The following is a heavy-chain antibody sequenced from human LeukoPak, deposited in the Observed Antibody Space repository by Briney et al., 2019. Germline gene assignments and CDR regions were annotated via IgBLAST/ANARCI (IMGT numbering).Heavy chain of an antibody. J-gene: IGHJ4*02. CDR2: IYYSGTT. Sequence: PSETLSLTCTVSADSISGYYWTRIRQPPGKGLEWIGYIYYSGTTNYNPSLKSRVTISVDTSKNQFSLKLNSVTAADTAVYYCASGRPLGFDYWGQGTLVTVSS. D-gene: IGHD1-26*01. CDR3: ASGRPLGFDY. CDR1: ADSISGYY. V-gene: IGHV4-59*01.